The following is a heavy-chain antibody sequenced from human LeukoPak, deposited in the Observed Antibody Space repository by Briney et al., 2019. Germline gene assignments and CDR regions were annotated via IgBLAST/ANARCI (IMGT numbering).Heavy chain of an antibody. D-gene: IGHD5-12*01. J-gene: IGHJ4*02. V-gene: IGHV3-7*01. CDR3: ATRPHIVATIDMAYFDY. Sequence: GGSLRLSCAASGFTFSSHCMNWARQAPGKGLEWVANIKQDGSEKYYVDSVKGRFTISRDNAKNSLYLQMNSLRAEDTAVYYCATRPHIVATIDMAYFDYWGQGTLVTVSS. CDR2: IKQDGSEK. CDR1: GFTFSSHC.